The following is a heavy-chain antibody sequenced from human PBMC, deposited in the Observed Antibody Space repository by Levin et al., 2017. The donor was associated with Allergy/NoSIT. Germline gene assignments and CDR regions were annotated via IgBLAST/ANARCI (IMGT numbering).Heavy chain of an antibody. CDR1: GFTFSSYA. J-gene: IGHJ4*02. V-gene: IGHV3-23*01. D-gene: IGHD2-8*01. CDR3: AKDRGCTNGVCYYYFDY. CDR2: ISGSGGST. Sequence: GGSLRLSCAASGFTFSSYAMSWVRQAPGKGLEWVSAISGSGGSTYYADSVKGRFTISRDNSKNTLYLQMNSLRAEDTAVYYCAKDRGCTNGVCYYYFDYWGQGTLVTVSS.